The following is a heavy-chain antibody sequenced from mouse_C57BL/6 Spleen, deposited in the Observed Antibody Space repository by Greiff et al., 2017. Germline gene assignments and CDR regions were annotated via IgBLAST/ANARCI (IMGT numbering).Heavy chain of an antibody. J-gene: IGHJ3*01. D-gene: IGHD2-1*01. CDR3: AREGGDGNYLAWFAY. CDR2: INPNNGGT. CDR1: GYTFTDYY. Sequence: EVQLQESGPELVKPGASVKISCKASGYTFTDYYMNWVKQSHGKSLEWIGDINPNNGGTSYNQKFKGKATLTVDKSSSTAYMELRSLTSEDSAVYYCAREGGDGNYLAWFAYWGQGTLVTVSA. V-gene: IGHV1-26*01.